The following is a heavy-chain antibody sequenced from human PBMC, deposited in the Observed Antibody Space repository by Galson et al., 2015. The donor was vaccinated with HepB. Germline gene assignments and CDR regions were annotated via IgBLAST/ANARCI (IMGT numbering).Heavy chain of an antibody. V-gene: IGHV3-30*04. D-gene: IGHD2-8*02. Sequence: SLRLSCAASGFALGSHTLYWVRQAPGKGLEWVATISYDGSNKYYADSVKGRFTISRGSSKKNLYLQMSSLRAEDTAVYFCVRADTISILGFGTGRACSPDNWGQGALVTVSS. CDR1: GFALGSHT. CDR2: ISYDGSNK. J-gene: IGHJ1*01. CDR3: VRADTISILGFGTGRACSPDN.